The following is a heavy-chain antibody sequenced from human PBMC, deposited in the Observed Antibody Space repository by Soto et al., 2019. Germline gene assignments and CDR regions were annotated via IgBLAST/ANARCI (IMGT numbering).Heavy chain of an antibody. CDR1: GGSISNFY. D-gene: IGHD2-8*01. J-gene: IGHJ4*02. V-gene: IGHV4-59*01. Sequence: LTCTVSGGSISNFYWSWIRQPPGKGLEWIGYISYSGNTNYNPSLKSRVSISVDTSKNQLSLNLTSVTAADTAVYYCARAPMVLSRSYFDYWGQGTPVTVSS. CDR3: ARAPMVLSRSYFDY. CDR2: ISYSGNT.